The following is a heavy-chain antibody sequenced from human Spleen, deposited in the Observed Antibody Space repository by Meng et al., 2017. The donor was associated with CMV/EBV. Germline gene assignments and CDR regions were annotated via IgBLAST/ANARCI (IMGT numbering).Heavy chain of an antibody. V-gene: IGHV3-53*01. CDR3: ARVQYIGTYSEAFDI. D-gene: IGHD1-26*01. Sequence: GESLKISCAASGFTVSSNFMTWVRQAPGKGLEWVSVIYSGGSTYYTDSVKGRSTISRDNSKNTLYLQMNSLRAEDTAVYYCARVQYIGTYSEAFDIWGQGTMVTVSS. CDR1: GFTVSSNF. CDR2: IYSGGST. J-gene: IGHJ3*02.